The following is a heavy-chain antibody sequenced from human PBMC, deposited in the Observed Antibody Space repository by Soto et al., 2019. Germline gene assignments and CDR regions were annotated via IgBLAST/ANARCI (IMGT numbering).Heavy chain of an antibody. CDR3: ARGRRLDAFDI. CDR2: MNRNSGDT. Sequence: EASVKFSCNASGYTFTSYDINWVRQATGQVLEWMVWMNRNSGDTGYXXKFQGRVXXTRNTSISIAXMELSXRTSEDTAVYYCARGRRLDAFDIWCQGTMVTXS. V-gene: IGHV1-8*01. J-gene: IGHJ3*02. CDR1: GYTFTSYD. D-gene: IGHD1-1*01.